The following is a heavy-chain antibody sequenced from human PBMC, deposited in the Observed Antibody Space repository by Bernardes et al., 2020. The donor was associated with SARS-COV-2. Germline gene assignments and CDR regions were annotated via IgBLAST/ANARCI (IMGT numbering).Heavy chain of an antibody. Sequence: GGSLRLSCTASGFSVSSYWLHWVRQAPGKGLEWVARINEDGRLLYYAESVRGRFTIYRDIADTKLYLQMKSLRADDTAVYYCARDYGGNSDYWGQGTLVTVSS. CDR3: ARDYGGNSDY. D-gene: IGHD2-15*01. CDR2: INEDGRLL. CDR1: GFSVSSYW. V-gene: IGHV3-74*01. J-gene: IGHJ4*02.